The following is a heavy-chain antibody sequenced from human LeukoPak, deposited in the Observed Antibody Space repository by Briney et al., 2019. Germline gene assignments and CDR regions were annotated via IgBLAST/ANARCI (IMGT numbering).Heavy chain of an antibody. D-gene: IGHD1-26*01. CDR3: ARCSTGRSYYVYN. CDR2: IYSGGST. J-gene: IGHJ4*01. Sequence: GGSLRLSCAASGFTVSSNYMSWVRQAPGKGLEWVSVIYSGGSTYYADSVKGRFTIYRDNSKNTLYLQMNSLRAEDTAVYYCARCSTGRSYYVYNWGQGTLVTVSS. V-gene: IGHV3-53*01. CDR1: GFTVSSNY.